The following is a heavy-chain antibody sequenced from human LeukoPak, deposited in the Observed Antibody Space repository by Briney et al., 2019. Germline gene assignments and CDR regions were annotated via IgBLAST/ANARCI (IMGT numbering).Heavy chain of an antibody. J-gene: IGHJ4*02. CDR1: GYTFTTYA. CDR3: ARGIVGATDLDY. D-gene: IGHD1-26*01. Sequence: ASVKVSCKSSGYTFTTYAMHWVRQAPGQRPEWMGRINPNSGGTNYAQKFQGRVTMTRDTSISTAYMELSRLRSDDTAVYYCARGIVGATDLDYWGQGTLVTVSS. CDR2: INPNSGGT. V-gene: IGHV1-2*06.